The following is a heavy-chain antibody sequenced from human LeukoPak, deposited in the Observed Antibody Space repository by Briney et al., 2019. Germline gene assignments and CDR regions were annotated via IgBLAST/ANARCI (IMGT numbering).Heavy chain of an antibody. J-gene: IGHJ5*02. V-gene: IGHV3-30*02. D-gene: IGHD3-22*01. CDR1: GSTFSNYG. CDR2: IRYDGSNK. Sequence: PGGSLRLSCAASGSTFSNYGMHWVHQAPGKGLEWLAFIRYDGSNKYYADSVKGRFTISKDNSKNTLSLEMNSQRPDDTAVYYCAKDFSGYYWMFDPWGQGTLVTVSS. CDR3: AKDFSGYYWMFDP.